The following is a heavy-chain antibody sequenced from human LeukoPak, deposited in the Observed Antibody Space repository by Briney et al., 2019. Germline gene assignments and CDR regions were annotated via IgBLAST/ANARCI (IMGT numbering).Heavy chain of an antibody. D-gene: IGHD1-14*01. J-gene: IGHJ4*02. Sequence: PGGSLRLSCAASGFTVITNDMTWVRQAPGKGLKWVPVLYSDGNTKYADSVQGRFTISRDNSKNTLYLEMNSPSPDDTAVYYCARGVEPLAANTLAYWGQGTLVTVSS. CDR3: ARGVEPLAANTLAY. V-gene: IGHV3-53*01. CDR1: GFTVITND. CDR2: LYSDGNT.